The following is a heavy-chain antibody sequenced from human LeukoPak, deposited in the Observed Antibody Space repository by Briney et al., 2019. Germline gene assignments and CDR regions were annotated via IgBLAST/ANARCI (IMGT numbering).Heavy chain of an antibody. CDR1: GGTFSSYA. J-gene: IGHJ4*02. CDR3: ASSSAIGWYQLPIPDGIAAAGNLDY. D-gene: IGHD6-13*01. Sequence: SVKVSCKASGGTFSSYAISWVRQAPGQGLEWMGRIIPILGIANYAQKFQGRVTITADKSTSTAYMELSGLRSEDTAVYYCASSSAIGWYQLPIPDGIAAAGNLDYWGQGTLVTVSS. V-gene: IGHV1-69*04. CDR2: IIPILGIA.